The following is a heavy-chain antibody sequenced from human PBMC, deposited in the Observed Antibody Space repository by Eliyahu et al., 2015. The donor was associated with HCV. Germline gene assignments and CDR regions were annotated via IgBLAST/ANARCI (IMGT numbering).Heavy chain of an antibody. CDR1: GFSLSTSGVR. CDR3: ARGYGQGHYFDF. D-gene: IGHD5-18*01. Sequence: QVTLKESGPALVKTTQTLTLTCTFSGFSLSTSGVRVSWIRQPPGKALEWLARIDWDDDKFYNTSLKTRLTISKDTSKNQVVLTITNMDPVDTATYYCARGYGQGHYFDFWGQGTLVTVSS. CDR2: IDWDDDK. J-gene: IGHJ4*02. V-gene: IGHV2-70*04.